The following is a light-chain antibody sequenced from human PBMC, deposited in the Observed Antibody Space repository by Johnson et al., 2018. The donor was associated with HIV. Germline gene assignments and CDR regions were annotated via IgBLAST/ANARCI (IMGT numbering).Light chain of an antibody. J-gene: IGLJ1*01. Sequence: QSVLTQPPSVSAAPGQKVTISCSGSSSNIGNNYVSWYQQLPGTAPKLLIYENNKRPSGIPDRFSGSKSGTSATLGITGLQTGDEAGYYCGTWDSSLSAMGLGTGTKVTVL. CDR2: ENN. V-gene: IGLV1-51*02. CDR1: SSNIGNNY. CDR3: GTWDSSLSAMG.